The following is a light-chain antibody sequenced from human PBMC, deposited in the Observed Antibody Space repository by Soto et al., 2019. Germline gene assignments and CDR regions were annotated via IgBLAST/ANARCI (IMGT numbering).Light chain of an antibody. Sequence: DIVLTQSPGTLSLSPGERATLSCRASQSVSSSYLAWYQQKPGQAPRLLIYGASSRATGIPDRFSGSGSGTDFTLTISRLEPEDFAVYYCQHYGGFIYTFGQGTKLEIK. CDR3: QHYGGFIYT. V-gene: IGKV3-20*01. CDR2: GAS. CDR1: QSVSSSY. J-gene: IGKJ2*01.